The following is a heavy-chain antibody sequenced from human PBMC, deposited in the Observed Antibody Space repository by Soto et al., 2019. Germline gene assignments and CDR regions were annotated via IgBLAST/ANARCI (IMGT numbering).Heavy chain of an antibody. J-gene: IGHJ4*02. CDR2: ISYDGSNK. CDR3: ARDLENYGDYGGPLY. D-gene: IGHD4-17*01. CDR1: GFTFSSYA. Sequence: QVQLVESGGGVVQPGRSLRLSCAASGFTFSSYAMHWVRQAPGKGLEWVAVISYDGSNKYYADSVKGRFTISRDNSKNTLYLQMNSLRAEDTAVYYCARDLENYGDYGGPLYWGQGTLVTVSS. V-gene: IGHV3-30-3*01.